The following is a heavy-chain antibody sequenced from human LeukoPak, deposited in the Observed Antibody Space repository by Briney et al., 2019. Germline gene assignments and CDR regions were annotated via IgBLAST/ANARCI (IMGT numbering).Heavy chain of an antibody. CDR1: GFTFSSYA. CDR3: ARDAPYRGGCWAFDI. V-gene: IGHV3-30-3*01. Sequence: GGSLRLSCVGSGFTFSSYALHWLRQAPGKGLEWVAVISADGTEKYYADSVKGRFTMSRDNSKNVLFLQVNSLRTDDTAVYFCARDAPYRGGCWAFDIWGQGTTVTVS. J-gene: IGHJ3*02. D-gene: IGHD6-19*01. CDR2: ISADGTEK.